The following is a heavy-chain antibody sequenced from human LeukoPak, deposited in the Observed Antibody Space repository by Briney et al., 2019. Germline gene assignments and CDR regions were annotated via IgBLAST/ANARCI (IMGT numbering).Heavy chain of an antibody. Sequence: GGSLRLSCAASGFTFSTYVMHWVRQAPGKGLEWVAFIRYDGSNKYYADSVKGRFTISRDNSENTLYLQMNSLRAEDTALNYCAKAASNYDFWSGLDYWGQGTLVTVSS. CDR2: IRYDGSNK. CDR3: AKAASNYDFWSGLDY. V-gene: IGHV3-30*02. D-gene: IGHD3-3*01. CDR1: GFTFSTYV. J-gene: IGHJ4*02.